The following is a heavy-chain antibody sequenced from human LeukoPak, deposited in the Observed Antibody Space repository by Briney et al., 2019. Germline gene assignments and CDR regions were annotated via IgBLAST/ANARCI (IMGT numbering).Heavy chain of an antibody. D-gene: IGHD3-10*01. V-gene: IGHV3-74*01. Sequence: GGSLRLSCAASGFTFASYWMHWVRRAPGKGLVWVSRINSDGTSTAYADSVKGRFTISRDNAQNMLFLQMNTLRVDDTAVYYCVRGVPFDYWGQGTLVTVPS. J-gene: IGHJ4*02. CDR3: VRGVPFDY. CDR2: INSDGTST. CDR1: GFTFASYW.